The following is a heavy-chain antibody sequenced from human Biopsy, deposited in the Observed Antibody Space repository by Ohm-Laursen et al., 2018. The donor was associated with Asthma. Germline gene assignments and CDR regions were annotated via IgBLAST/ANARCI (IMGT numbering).Heavy chain of an antibody. CDR3: ARHPYNFGGFDY. D-gene: IGHD5-24*01. J-gene: IGHJ4*02. V-gene: IGHV1-18*04. CDR2: ISPFTGDT. CDR1: GYTFRSYG. Sequence: SVKVSCKASGYTFRSYGVSWVRQAPGQGLEWMGWISPFTGDTHFGQKFQGRVTMTTDTSTDTACMELRSLRSDDTAVYYCARHPYNFGGFDYWGQGSLVLVSS.